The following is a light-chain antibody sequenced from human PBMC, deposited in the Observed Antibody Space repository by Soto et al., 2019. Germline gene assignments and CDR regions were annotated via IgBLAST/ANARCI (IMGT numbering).Light chain of an antibody. V-gene: IGLV1-44*01. Sequence: QSALTQPPSASGTPGQRVTISCSGSTSNIGSHSVSWFQHLPGTAPKLLIITNNQRPSGVPDRFSGYKSGTSASLVISGLQSEDESDYYCATWDDSLKGVFGTGTKVTVL. J-gene: IGLJ1*01. CDR3: ATWDDSLKGV. CDR2: TNN. CDR1: TSNIGSHS.